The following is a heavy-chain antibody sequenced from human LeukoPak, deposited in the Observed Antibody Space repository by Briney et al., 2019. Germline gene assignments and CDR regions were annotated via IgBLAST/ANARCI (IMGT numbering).Heavy chain of an antibody. CDR2: ISSNGGST. CDR3: ARGIRHYDILTGYYRLFYFDY. Sequence: PGGSLRLSCAASGFTFSSYAMHWVRQAPGKGLEYVSAISSNGGSTYYANSVKGRFTISRDNSRNTLYLQMGSLRAEDMAVYYCARGIRHYDILTGYYRLFYFDYWGQGTLVTVSS. J-gene: IGHJ4*02. V-gene: IGHV3-64*01. D-gene: IGHD3-9*01. CDR1: GFTFSSYA.